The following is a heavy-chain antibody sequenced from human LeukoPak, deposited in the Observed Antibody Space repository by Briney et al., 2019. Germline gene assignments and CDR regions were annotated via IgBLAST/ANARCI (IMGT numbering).Heavy chain of an antibody. D-gene: IGHD3-22*01. Sequence: ASVKVSCKASGYTFTGYYMHWVRQAPGQGLEWMGWINPNSGGTNYAQKFQGRVTMTRDTSISTAYMELSRLRSDDTAVYYCARDGSVSGYYYDSSGYYYRWGQGTLVTVSS. CDR3: ARDGSVSGYYYDSSGYYYR. CDR1: GYTFTGYY. CDR2: INPNSGGT. V-gene: IGHV1-2*02. J-gene: IGHJ4*02.